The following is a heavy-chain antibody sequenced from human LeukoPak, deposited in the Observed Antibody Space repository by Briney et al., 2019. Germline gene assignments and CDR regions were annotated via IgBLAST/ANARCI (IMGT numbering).Heavy chain of an antibody. CDR2: IYHSGST. V-gene: IGHV4-38-2*02. D-gene: IGHD2-2*01. CDR1: GYSISSGYY. J-gene: IGHJ4*02. CDR3: ARVEIGRGYCGSTSCYTFDY. Sequence: SETLSLTCTVSGYSISSGYYWGWIRQPPGKGLEWIGSIYHSGSTYYNPSLKSRVTISVDTSKNQFSLKLSSVTAADTAVYYCARVEIGRGYCGSTSCYTFDYXXQGTLVTVSS.